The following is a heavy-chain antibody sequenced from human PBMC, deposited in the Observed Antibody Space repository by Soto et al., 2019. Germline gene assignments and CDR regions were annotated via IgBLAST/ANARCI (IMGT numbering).Heavy chain of an antibody. CDR2: IYYSGST. CDR3: ARADYGENYGMDV. D-gene: IGHD4-17*01. Sequence: SETLSLTCTVSGGSISSGGYYWSWIRQHPGKGLEWIGYIYYSGSTYYNPSLKSRVTISVDTSKNQFSLKLSSVTAADTAVYYCARADYGENYGMDVWGQGTMVTVSS. J-gene: IGHJ6*02. V-gene: IGHV4-31*03. CDR1: GGSISSGGYY.